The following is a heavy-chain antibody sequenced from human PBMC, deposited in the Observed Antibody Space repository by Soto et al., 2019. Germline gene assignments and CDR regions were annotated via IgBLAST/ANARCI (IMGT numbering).Heavy chain of an antibody. J-gene: IGHJ4*02. CDR2: IYYSGST. D-gene: IGHD5-18*01. Sequence: PSETLSLTCTVSGGSISSGGYYWSWIRQHPGKGLEWIGYIYYSGSTYYNPSLKSRVTISVDTSKNQFSLKLSSVTAADTAVYYCARAPGYSYGPRPHYFDYWGQGTLVTAPQ. CDR3: ARAPGYSYGPRPHYFDY. CDR1: GGSISSGGYY. V-gene: IGHV4-31*03.